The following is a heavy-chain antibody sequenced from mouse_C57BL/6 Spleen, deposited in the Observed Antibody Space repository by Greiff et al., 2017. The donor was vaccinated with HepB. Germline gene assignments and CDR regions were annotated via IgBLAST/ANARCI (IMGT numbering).Heavy chain of an antibody. CDR3: TKDYGSSYAMDY. CDR1: GFNIKDYY. V-gene: IGHV14-1*01. D-gene: IGHD1-1*01. Sequence: EVQLQQSGAELVRPGASVKLSCTASGFNIKDYYMHWVKQRPEQGLEWIGRIDPEDGDTEYAPKFQGKATMTADTSSNTAYLQLSSLTSEDTAVYYCTKDYGSSYAMDYWGQGTSVTVSS. CDR2: IDPEDGDT. J-gene: IGHJ4*01.